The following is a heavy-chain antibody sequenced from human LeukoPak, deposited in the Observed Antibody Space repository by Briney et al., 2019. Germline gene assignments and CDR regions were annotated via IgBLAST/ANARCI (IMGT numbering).Heavy chain of an antibody. Sequence: PGGSLSLSCAASGFTLSTFWMTWVRQAPGKGLEWVSSISSSSSYIYYADSVKGRFTISRDNAKNSLYLQMNSLRAEDTAVYYCARDPQWLVYYYYYYGMDVWGQGTTVTVSS. J-gene: IGHJ6*02. CDR2: ISSSSSYI. V-gene: IGHV3-21*01. CDR1: GFTLSTFW. D-gene: IGHD6-19*01. CDR3: ARDPQWLVYYYYYYGMDV.